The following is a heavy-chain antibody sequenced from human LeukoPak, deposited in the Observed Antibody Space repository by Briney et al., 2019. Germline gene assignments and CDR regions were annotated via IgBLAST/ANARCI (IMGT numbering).Heavy chain of an antibody. CDR3: ARRGGDIVVVPAAISGNDY. CDR1: GGSFSGYY. V-gene: IGHV4-34*01. Sequence: PSETLSLTCAVYGGSFSGYYWSWIRQPPGKGLEWIGEINHSGSTNYNPSLKSRVTISVDTSKNQFSLKLSSVTAADTAVYYCARRGGDIVVVPAAISGNDYWGQGTLVTVSS. D-gene: IGHD2-2*01. J-gene: IGHJ4*02. CDR2: INHSGST.